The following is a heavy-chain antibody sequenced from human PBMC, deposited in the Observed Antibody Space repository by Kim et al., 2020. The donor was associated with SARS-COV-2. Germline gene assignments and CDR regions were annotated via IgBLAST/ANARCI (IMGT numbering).Heavy chain of an antibody. CDR1: GFTFSSYA. D-gene: IGHD2-15*01. V-gene: IGHV3-23*01. CDR2: ISGSGGST. Sequence: GGSLRLSCAASGFTFSSYAMIWVRQAPGKGLEWVSAISGSGGSTYYADSVKGRFTISRDNSKNTLYLQMNSLRAEDTAVYYCAKALGVVTRTYYFDYWGQGTLVTVSS. CDR3: AKALGVVTRTYYFDY. J-gene: IGHJ4*02.